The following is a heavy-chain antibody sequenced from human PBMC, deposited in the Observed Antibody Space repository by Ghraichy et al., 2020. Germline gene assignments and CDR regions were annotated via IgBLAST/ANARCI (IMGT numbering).Heavy chain of an antibody. J-gene: IGHJ5*02. CDR1: GGSISSGDYS. Sequence: SETLSLTCAVSGGSISSGDYSWSWIRQPPGKGLEWIGSIHQSGSTYFNPSLESRVTISIDKPKNQLSLKLSSVTAADTAVYYCARIATWFDPWGQGTLVTVSS. CDR3: ARIATWFDP. CDR2: IHQSGST. V-gene: IGHV4-30-2*01.